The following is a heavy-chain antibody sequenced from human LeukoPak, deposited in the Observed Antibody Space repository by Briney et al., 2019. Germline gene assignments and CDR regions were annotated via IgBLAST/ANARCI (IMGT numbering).Heavy chain of an antibody. V-gene: IGHV3-7*01. Sequence: TGGSLRLSCAASGFTFSNYWMSWVRQAPGKGLEWVANIKQDGSEKYYVDSVKGRFTISRDNAKNSLYLQMNSLRAEDTAVYYCARGVPTGIDYFDYWGQGTLGTVSS. J-gene: IGHJ4*02. D-gene: IGHD1-1*01. CDR2: IKQDGSEK. CDR3: ARGVPTGIDYFDY. CDR1: GFTFSNYW.